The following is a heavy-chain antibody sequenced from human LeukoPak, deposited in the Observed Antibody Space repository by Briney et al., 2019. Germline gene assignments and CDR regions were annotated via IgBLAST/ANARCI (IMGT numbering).Heavy chain of an antibody. CDR2: INPSGGST. D-gene: IGHD6-13*01. V-gene: IGHV1-46*01. CDR1: GYTFTSYY. Sequence: ASVKVSCKASGYTFTSYYMHWVRQAPGQGLEWMGIINPSGGSTSYAQKFQGRVTVTRDTSTSTVYMELSSLRSEDTAVYYCAREVSSIAAAGKVKSFDYWGQGTLVTVSS. CDR3: AREVSSIAAAGKVKSFDY. J-gene: IGHJ4*02.